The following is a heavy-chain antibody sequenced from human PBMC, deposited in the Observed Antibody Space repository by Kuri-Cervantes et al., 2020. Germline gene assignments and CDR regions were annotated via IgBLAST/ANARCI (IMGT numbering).Heavy chain of an antibody. J-gene: IGHJ4*02. CDR3: ARDPNLFRITIFGVQPPHFDY. Sequence: GGSLRLSCAASGFSFSGYYMSWIRQAPGKGLEWVSYISSSGSTIYYADSVKGRFTISRDNAKNSLYLQMNSLRAEDTAVYYFARDPNLFRITIFGVQPPHFDYWGQGTLVTVSS. D-gene: IGHD3-3*01. CDR1: GFSFSGYY. V-gene: IGHV3-11*01. CDR2: ISSSGSTI.